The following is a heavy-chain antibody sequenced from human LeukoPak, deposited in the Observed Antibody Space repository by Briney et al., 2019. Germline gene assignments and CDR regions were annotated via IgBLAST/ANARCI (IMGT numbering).Heavy chain of an antibody. D-gene: IGHD4-11*01. CDR1: GFTFSSYS. V-gene: IGHV3-21*01. Sequence: GGSLRLSCAASGFTFSSYSMNWVRQAPGKGLEWVSSITSSSSHIYYADSVKGRFTISRHNAKNSLYLQLNSLRAEDTAVYYCVRLHDDYTNGHFDSWGQGTLVTVSS. J-gene: IGHJ4*02. CDR2: ITSSSSHI. CDR3: VRLHDDYTNGHFDS.